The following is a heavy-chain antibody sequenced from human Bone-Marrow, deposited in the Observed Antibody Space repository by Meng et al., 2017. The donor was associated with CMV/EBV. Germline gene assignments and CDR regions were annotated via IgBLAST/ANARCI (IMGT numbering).Heavy chain of an antibody. V-gene: IGHV3-74*01. D-gene: IGHD2-2*01. CDR3: ALSPGSQLYI. Sequence: GASLKISCAASGFTFSSFWMHWVRQAPGKGLVWVSRINSDGSSSNYGDSVKGRFTISRDNAENTLYLQMNSLRAEDTAVYYCALSPGSQLYIWGRGTVVTVSS. J-gene: IGHJ3*02. CDR2: INSDGSSS. CDR1: GFTFSSFW.